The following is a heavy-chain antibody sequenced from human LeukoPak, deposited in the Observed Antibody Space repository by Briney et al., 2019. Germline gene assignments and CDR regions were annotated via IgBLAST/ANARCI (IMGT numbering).Heavy chain of an antibody. CDR2: INQDGSES. V-gene: IGHV3-7*01. CDR3: ATIQY. D-gene: IGHD2-21*01. CDR1: GFKFSDFS. J-gene: IGHJ4*02. Sequence: PGGSLRLSCAASGFKFSDFSVSWVRQAPGKGLEWVAIINQDGSESYYVDSVRGRFTISRDNVDNSLFLQMDSLRVDDTARYYCATIQYWGQGTQVTVS.